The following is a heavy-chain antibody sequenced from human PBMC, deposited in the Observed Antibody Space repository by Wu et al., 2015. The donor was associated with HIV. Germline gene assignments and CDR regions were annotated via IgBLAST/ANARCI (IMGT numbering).Heavy chain of an antibody. CDR1: GGTFSSYA. Sequence: QVQLVQSGAEVKKPGSSVKVSCKASGGTFSSYAISWVRQAPGQGLEWMGGIIPIFGTANYAQKFQGRVTITTDESTSTAYMELSSLRSDDTAVYYCARVVSGWERDLDWYFDLWGRGHPGHC. CDR2: IIPIFGTA. J-gene: IGHJ2*01. CDR3: ARVVSGWERDLDWYFDL. V-gene: IGHV1-69*05. D-gene: IGHD1-26*01.